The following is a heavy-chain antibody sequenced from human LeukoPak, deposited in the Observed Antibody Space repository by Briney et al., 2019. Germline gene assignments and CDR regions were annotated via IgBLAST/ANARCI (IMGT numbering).Heavy chain of an antibody. Sequence: PGGSLRLSCAASGCTFSSYAMSWVRRAPGKGLEWVSSISASGGSPYYADSVKGRFTISRDNSKNTLYLQMNSLRAEDTAVYYCARLPRISVADPFDYWGQGTLVTVSS. V-gene: IGHV3-23*01. CDR3: ARLPRISVADPFDY. CDR2: ISASGGSP. J-gene: IGHJ4*02. CDR1: GCTFSSYA. D-gene: IGHD6-19*01.